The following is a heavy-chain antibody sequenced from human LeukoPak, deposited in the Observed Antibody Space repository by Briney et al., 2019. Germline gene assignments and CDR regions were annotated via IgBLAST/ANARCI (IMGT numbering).Heavy chain of an antibody. CDR1: GFTFSNHY. V-gene: IGHV3-11*04. Sequence: GGSLRLSCAASGFTFSNHYMSWIRQAAGKGLEWVSYISSSGNTTYYADSVKGRFTISRDYAKNSLYLQMNSLRAEDTAVYYCARDGGSSWYFDYWGQRTLVTVSS. D-gene: IGHD6-13*01. CDR2: ISSSGNTT. CDR3: ARDGGSSWYFDY. J-gene: IGHJ4*02.